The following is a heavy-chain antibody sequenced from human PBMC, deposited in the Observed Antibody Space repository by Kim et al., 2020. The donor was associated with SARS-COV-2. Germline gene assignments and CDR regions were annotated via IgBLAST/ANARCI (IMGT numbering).Heavy chain of an antibody. Sequence: GGSLRLSCAASGFTFSSHWMHWVRQAPGKGLVWVSRIHSDGSTTSYADSVKGRFTISRDNAKNTLYLQMNSLRAEDTAVYYCARRQFSSGWYYFDYWGQGTLVTVSS. CDR2: IHSDGSTT. V-gene: IGHV3-74*01. D-gene: IGHD6-19*01. CDR3: ARRQFSSGWYYFDY. CDR1: GFTFSSHW. J-gene: IGHJ4*02.